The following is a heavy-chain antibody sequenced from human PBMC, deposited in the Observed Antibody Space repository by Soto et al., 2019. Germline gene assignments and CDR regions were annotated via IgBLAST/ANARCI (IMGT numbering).Heavy chain of an antibody. D-gene: IGHD3-3*01. CDR1: GFTFSSYW. J-gene: IGHJ4*02. CDR3: ARDGTIFGVVIDY. V-gene: IGHV3-7*03. CDR2: IKQDGSEK. Sequence: GGSLRLSCAASGFTFSSYWMSWVRQAPGKGLEWVANIKQDGSEKYYVDSVKGRFTISRDNAKNSLYLQMNSLRAEDTAVYYCARDGTIFGVVIDYWGQGTLVTVSS.